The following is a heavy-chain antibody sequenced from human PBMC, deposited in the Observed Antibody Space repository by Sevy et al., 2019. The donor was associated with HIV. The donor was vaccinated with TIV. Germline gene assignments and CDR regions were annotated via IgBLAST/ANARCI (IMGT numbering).Heavy chain of an antibody. D-gene: IGHD3-22*01. Sequence: GGSLRLSCSASGFNISHYSLHWVRQTPGKGLQWLAVISKDGNNQQFADVVRGRFSLSTDNSRNMFYLKMNNLRPEDMPVYFCAKQGYDYDAHSQSVDWFDPWGQGTLVTVSS. CDR3: AKQGYDYDAHSQSVDWFDP. CDR1: GFNISHYS. CDR2: ISKDGNNQ. V-gene: IGHV3-30-3*02. J-gene: IGHJ5*02.